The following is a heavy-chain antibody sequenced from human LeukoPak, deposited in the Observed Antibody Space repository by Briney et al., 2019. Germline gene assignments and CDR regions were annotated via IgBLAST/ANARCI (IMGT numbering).Heavy chain of an antibody. CDR3: ARQWFY. CDR2: IYYSGNT. J-gene: IGHJ4*02. V-gene: IGHV4-39*01. D-gene: IGHD3-22*01. CDR1: GGSISSSTYY. Sequence: PSETLSLTCTVSGGSISSSTYYWGWIRQPPGKGLEWIGSIYYSGNTYYNPSLKSRVTISVDTSKNQFSLKLSSVTAADTAVCYCARQWFYWGQGTLVTVSS.